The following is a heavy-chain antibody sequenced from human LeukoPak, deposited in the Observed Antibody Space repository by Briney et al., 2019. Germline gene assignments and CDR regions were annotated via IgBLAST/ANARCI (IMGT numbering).Heavy chain of an antibody. J-gene: IGHJ4*02. Sequence: NPSETLSLTCTVSGGSISISGYFWAWIRQPPGKGLEWIGEINHSGSTNYNPSLKSRVTISVDTSKNQFSLKLSSVTAADTAVYYSARGPTRSGYYYPFDYWGQGTLVTVSS. CDR2: INHSGST. CDR1: GGSISISGYF. CDR3: ARGPTRSGYYYPFDY. V-gene: IGHV4-39*07. D-gene: IGHD3-22*01.